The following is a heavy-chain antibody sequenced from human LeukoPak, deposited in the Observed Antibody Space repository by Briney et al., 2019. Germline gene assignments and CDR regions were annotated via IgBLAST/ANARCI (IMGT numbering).Heavy chain of an antibody. D-gene: IGHD4-11*01. CDR3: AREAVTVRGYYFDY. Sequence: PSETLSPTCTVSGGSISSGGYYWSWIRQPPGKGLEWIGEINHSGSTNYNPSLKSRVTISVDTSKNQFSLKLSSVTAADTAVYYCAREAVTVRGYYFDYWGQGTLVTVSS. J-gene: IGHJ4*02. V-gene: IGHV4-39*07. CDR2: INHSGST. CDR1: GGSISSGGYY.